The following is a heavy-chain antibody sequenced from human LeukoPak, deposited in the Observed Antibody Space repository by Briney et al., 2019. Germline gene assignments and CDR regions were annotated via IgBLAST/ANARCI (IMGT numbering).Heavy chain of an antibody. CDR1: GFSFTNFW. Sequence: GSLRLSCAVSGFSFTNFWMSWVRQAPGRGLEWVANIHPEGNEKYHVESVKGRFTISRDNTKNLLFLQMNGLRVEDTAVYYCARGHAFSGDHWGQGTLVTVSS. V-gene: IGHV3-7*04. J-gene: IGHJ4*02. CDR3: ARGHAFSGDH. CDR2: IHPEGNEK.